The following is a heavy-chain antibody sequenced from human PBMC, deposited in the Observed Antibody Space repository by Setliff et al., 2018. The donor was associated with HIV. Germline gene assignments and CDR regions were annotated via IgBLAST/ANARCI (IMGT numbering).Heavy chain of an antibody. J-gene: IGHJ6*02. Sequence: SETLSLTCTVSGGSISSGAYYWSWIRQPAGKGLDWIGHIYTSGTTNFNPSLKSRVTISRDPSKNQFSLNLNSVTAADTAVYYCARGYAMDVWGQGTTVTVSS. CDR1: GGSISSGAYY. CDR3: ARGYAMDV. V-gene: IGHV4-61*09. CDR2: IYTSGTT.